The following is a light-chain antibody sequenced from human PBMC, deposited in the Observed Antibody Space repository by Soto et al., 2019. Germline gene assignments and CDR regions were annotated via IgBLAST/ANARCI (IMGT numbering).Light chain of an antibody. J-gene: IGLJ1*01. V-gene: IGLV2-14*01. CDR2: EVT. Sequence: QSALTQPASVSGSPGQSITISCTGTSGDIGSYNRVSWYQQHPAKAPKLIIYEVTDRPSGVSNRFSGSKSGNTASLTISGLQAEDEAEYYCSSYTNINTGACVFGTGTQLTVL. CDR1: SGDIGSYNR. CDR3: SSYTNINTGACV.